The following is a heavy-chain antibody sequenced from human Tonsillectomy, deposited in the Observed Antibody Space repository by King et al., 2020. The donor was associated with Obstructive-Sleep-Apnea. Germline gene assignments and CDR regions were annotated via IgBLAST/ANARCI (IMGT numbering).Heavy chain of an antibody. CDR1: GFTFDDYA. CDR2: ISWNSGSI. CDR3: AKDPTPWGSYGGSDY. V-gene: IGHV3-9*01. D-gene: IGHD3-16*01. J-gene: IGHJ4*02. Sequence: VQLVESGGGLVQPGRSLRLSCAASGFTFDDYAMHWVRQAPGKGLEWVSGISWNSGSIGYADSVKGRFTISRDNAKNSLYLQMNSLRAEDKALYYCAKDPTPWGSYGGSDYWGQGTLVTVSS.